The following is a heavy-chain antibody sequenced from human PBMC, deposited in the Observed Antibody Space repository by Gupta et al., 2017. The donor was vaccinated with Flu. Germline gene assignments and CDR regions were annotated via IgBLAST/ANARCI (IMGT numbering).Heavy chain of an antibody. CDR1: GFTVSAFG. V-gene: IGHV3-23*01. CDR3: VKDAGYGEYAY. CDR2: ISGGTT. J-gene: IGHJ1*01. D-gene: IGHD4-17*01. Sequence: EVHLLESGGGLAQPGGSLRLSCAASGFTVSAFGMRWVRQAPGKGLEWVSTISGGTTYYADSVKGRFTISKDTSRNTLFLQMNSLRAEDTAVYYCVKDAGYGEYAYWGQGTLLTVSS.